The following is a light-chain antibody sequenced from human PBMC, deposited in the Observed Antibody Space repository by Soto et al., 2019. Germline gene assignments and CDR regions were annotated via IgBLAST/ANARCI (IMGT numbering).Light chain of an antibody. J-gene: IGKJ2*03. CDR1: QSVLYSSNNKNY. CDR2: WAS. Sequence: DIVMTQSPDSLAVSLGERATINCKSSQSVLYSSNNKNYLAWYQQKPRQPPKLLIYWASTRESGVPDRFSGSGSETDFTLTVSSLQAEDVAVYYCQQYYRTPHSFGQGTKLEIK. CDR3: QQYYRTPHS. V-gene: IGKV4-1*01.